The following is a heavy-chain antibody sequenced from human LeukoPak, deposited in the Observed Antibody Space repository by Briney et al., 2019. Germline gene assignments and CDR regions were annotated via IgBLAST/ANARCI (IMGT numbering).Heavy chain of an antibody. CDR3: ARDYYDSSGPQVDY. J-gene: IGHJ4*02. V-gene: IGHV3-23*01. CDR1: GFTFSSYA. D-gene: IGHD3-22*01. Sequence: GGSLRLSCAASGFTFSSYAMSWVRQAPGNGLEWVSAISGSGGSTYYADSMKGRFTISRDNSKNTLYLQMNSLRAEDTAVYYCARDYYDSSGPQVDYWGQGTLVTVSS. CDR2: ISGSGGST.